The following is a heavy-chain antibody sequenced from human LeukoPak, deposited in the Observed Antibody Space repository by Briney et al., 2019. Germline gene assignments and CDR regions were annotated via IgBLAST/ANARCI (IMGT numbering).Heavy chain of an antibody. CDR1: GYTFTSYD. D-gene: IGHD3-22*01. J-gene: IGHJ4*02. Sequence: ASVKVSCKASGYTFTSYDINWVRQATGQGLEWMGWMNPNSGNTGYAQKFQGRVTMTTDTSTSTAYMELRSLRSDDTAVYYCARDPNYYDSSGLFDYWGQGTLVTVSS. V-gene: IGHV1-8*01. CDR2: MNPNSGNT. CDR3: ARDPNYYDSSGLFDY.